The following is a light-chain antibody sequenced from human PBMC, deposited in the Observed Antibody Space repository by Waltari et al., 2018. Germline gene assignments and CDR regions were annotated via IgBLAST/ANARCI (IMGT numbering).Light chain of an antibody. CDR1: QDIRTY. V-gene: IGKV1-33*01. CDR3: QQYDSFPYT. J-gene: IGKJ2*01. Sequence: DIQMTQSPSSLSASVGDSVTITCQASQDIRTYLNWYQQRPGKAPKLLIYAASNLETGVPSRFSGSGSGTDFSFTISSLQPEDYASYYCQQYDSFPYTFGQGTTLEIK. CDR2: AAS.